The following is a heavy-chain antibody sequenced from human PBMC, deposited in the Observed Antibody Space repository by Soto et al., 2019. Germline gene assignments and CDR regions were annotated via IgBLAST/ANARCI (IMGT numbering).Heavy chain of an antibody. J-gene: IGHJ6*02. CDR3: AREGTGMYYYYYGMDV. Sequence: QVQLVQSGAEVKKPGASVKVSCKASGYTFTKYGISWVRQAPGQGLEWMGWISVYNVNTKYADNLQGRVTVTTDTSTTTAYMELRSLRSDDTAVYYCAREGTGMYYYYYGMDVWGQGTTVTVPS. V-gene: IGHV1-18*01. CDR2: ISVYNVNT. CDR1: GYTFTKYG. D-gene: IGHD3-9*01.